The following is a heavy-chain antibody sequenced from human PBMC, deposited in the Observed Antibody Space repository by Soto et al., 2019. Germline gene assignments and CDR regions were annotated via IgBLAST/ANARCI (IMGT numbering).Heavy chain of an antibody. Sequence: GESLKISCNASGYIFTNYWIGWVRQMPGKGLEWMGIIYPGDSDIRYSPSFEGQVTISADKSITTAYLQWSSLKASDTAMYFCARWARGNWALDYWGQGTQVTFSS. D-gene: IGHD3-16*01. V-gene: IGHV5-51*01. CDR1: GYIFTNYW. CDR3: ARWARGNWALDY. J-gene: IGHJ4*02. CDR2: IYPGDSDI.